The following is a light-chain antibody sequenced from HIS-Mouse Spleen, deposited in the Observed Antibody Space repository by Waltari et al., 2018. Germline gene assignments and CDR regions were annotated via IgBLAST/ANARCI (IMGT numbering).Light chain of an antibody. CDR3: YSTDSSGNHRV. CDR1: ALPKKY. J-gene: IGLJ2*01. V-gene: IGLV3-10*01. CDR2: EDS. Sequence: SYELTQPPSVSVSPGQTARITCSGDALPKKYAYWYQQKSGPAPVLVIYEDSKRPSGITGRCSGASSGKMATLTISGAQVEEEADYYCYSTDSSGNHRVFGGGTKLTVL.